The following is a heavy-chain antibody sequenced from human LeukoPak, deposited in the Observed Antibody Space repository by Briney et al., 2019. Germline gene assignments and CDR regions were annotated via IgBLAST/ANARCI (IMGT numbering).Heavy chain of an antibody. V-gene: IGHV4-59*01. CDR1: GGSINNYY. J-gene: IGHJ4*02. CDR3: ARDGSSSWHYFDY. CDR2: IYYSGST. D-gene: IGHD6-13*01. Sequence: SETLSLTCTVSGGSINNYYRSWIRQPPGTGLEWIGYIYYSGSTNYNPSLKSRVTISVDTSKNQFSLKLSSVAAADTAVYYCARDGSSSWHYFDYWGQGTLVTVSS.